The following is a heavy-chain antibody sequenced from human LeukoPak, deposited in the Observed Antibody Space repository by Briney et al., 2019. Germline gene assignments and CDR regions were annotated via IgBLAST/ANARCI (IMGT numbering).Heavy chain of an antibody. CDR1: GFKFDDYG. CDR3: ARDPAYSSSYY. D-gene: IGHD6-6*01. V-gene: IGHV3-20*04. CDR2: INWNGDSR. J-gene: IGHJ4*02. Sequence: GGSLRLSCTASGFKFDDYGMTWVRQAPGKGLEWVSDINWNGDSRGYAHSVRGRFTIYRDNSKNSLYLQMNSLRVEDTAFYYCARDPAYSSSYYWGQGTLVTVSS.